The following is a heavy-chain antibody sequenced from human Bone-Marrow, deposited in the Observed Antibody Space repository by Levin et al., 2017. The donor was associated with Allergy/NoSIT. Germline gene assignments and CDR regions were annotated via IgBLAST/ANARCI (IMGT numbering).Heavy chain of an antibody. J-gene: IGHJ3*02. CDR3: ARSQTADDAFDI. D-gene: IGHD1-14*01. CDR2: INSYNGNT. CDR1: GYTFTSNG. Sequence: ASVKVSCKASGYTFTSNGITWVRQAPGQGLEWMGWINSYNGNTNYAQKFRGRVTMTADTSTSTAYMELRSLRNDDTGDYFCARSQTADDAFDIWGQGTMVTVSP. V-gene: IGHV1-18*04.